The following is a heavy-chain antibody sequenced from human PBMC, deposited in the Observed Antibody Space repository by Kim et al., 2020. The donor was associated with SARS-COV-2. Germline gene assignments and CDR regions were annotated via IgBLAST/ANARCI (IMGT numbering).Heavy chain of an antibody. CDR2: INHSGST. CDR1: GGSFSGYY. CDR3: ASRKYSSSWSQPTYYYYYGMDA. D-gene: IGHD6-13*01. V-gene: IGHV4-34*01. Sequence: SETLSLTCAVYGGSFSGYYWSWIRQPPGKGLEWIGEINHSGSTNYNPSLKSRVTISVDTSKNQFSLKLSSVTAADTAVYYCASRKYSSSWSQPTYYYYYGMDAWGHGTTVTVSS. J-gene: IGHJ6*02.